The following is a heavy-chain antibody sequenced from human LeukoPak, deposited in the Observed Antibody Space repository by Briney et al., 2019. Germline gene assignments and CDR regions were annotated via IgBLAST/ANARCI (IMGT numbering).Heavy chain of an antibody. V-gene: IGHV4-30-2*03. CDR2: IYYSGNT. Sequence: EPSQTLSLTCAVSGGSISSGGYSWSWIRQPPGKGLEWIGSIYYSGNTYYNPSLKSRVTISVDTSKNQFSLKLSSVTAADTAVYYCAAPGWRDLFDYWGQGTLVTVSS. CDR3: AAPGWRDLFDY. D-gene: IGHD6-19*01. J-gene: IGHJ4*02. CDR1: GGSISSGGYS.